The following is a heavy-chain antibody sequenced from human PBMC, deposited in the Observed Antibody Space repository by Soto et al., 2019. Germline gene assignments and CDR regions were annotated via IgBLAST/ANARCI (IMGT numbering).Heavy chain of an antibody. CDR2: ISGSGGST. D-gene: IGHD3-10*01. J-gene: IGHJ6*03. Sequence: GGPLTLSCAASGFTFSSYPMSWVRQAPGKGLEWVSAISGSGGSTYYADSVKGRFTISRDNSKNTLYLQMNSLRAEDTAVYYCAKGVWFGEFAMDVWGKGTTVTVSS. V-gene: IGHV3-23*01. CDR1: GFTFSSYP. CDR3: AKGVWFGEFAMDV.